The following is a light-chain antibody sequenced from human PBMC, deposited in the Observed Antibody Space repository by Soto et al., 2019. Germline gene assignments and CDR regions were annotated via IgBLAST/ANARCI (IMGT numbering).Light chain of an antibody. CDR2: GAS. CDR3: QQRNDWRRGT. V-gene: IGKV3D-20*02. Sequence: EIVLTQSPGTLSLSPGERATLSSRAIQSVSSTSLAWYQQKPGQAPRLLIYGASTRATGIPDRFSGSGSGTDFTLTISRVEPEDFALYYCQQRNDWRRGTFGEGTRLE. CDR1: QSVSSTS. J-gene: IGKJ5*01.